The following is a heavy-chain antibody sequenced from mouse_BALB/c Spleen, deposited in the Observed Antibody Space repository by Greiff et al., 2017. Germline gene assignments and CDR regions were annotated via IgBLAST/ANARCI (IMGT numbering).Heavy chain of an antibody. CDR2: IYPGNGDT. Sequence: QVQLQQPGAELVKPGASVKMSCKASGYTFTSYNMHWVKQTPGQGLEWIGAIYPGNGDTSYNQKFKGKATLTADKSSSTAYMQLSSLTSEDSAVYYCAREDWPQLGLQFAYWGQGTLVTVSA. CDR1: GYTFTSYN. V-gene: IGHV1-12*01. D-gene: IGHD3-1*01. CDR3: AREDWPQLGLQFAY. J-gene: IGHJ3*01.